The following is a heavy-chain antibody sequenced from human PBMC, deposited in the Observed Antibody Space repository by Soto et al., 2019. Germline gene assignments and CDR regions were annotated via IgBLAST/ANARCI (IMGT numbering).Heavy chain of an antibody. J-gene: IGHJ4*02. Sequence: ASVKVSCKASGGTFSSYAISWVRQAPGQGLEWMGGIIPIFGTANYAQKFQGRVTITADESTSTAYMELSSLRSEDTAVYYCARVGREWLLFDYWGQGTLVTVS. D-gene: IGHD3-3*01. CDR3: ARVGREWLLFDY. CDR2: IIPIFGTA. V-gene: IGHV1-69*13. CDR1: GGTFSSYA.